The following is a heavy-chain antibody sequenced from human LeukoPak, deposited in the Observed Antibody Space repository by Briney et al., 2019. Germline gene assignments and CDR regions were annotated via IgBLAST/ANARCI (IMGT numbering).Heavy chain of an antibody. D-gene: IGHD1-26*01. CDR3: ARVLVGYFDY. CDR1: GFTFSNYE. J-gene: IGHJ4*02. V-gene: IGHV3-48*03. Sequence: GGSLRLSCAASGFTFSNYEMNWVRQAPGKGLEWVSYISSSGSTIYYADSVKGRFTISRYNAKNSLFLQMNSLRAEDTAVYYCARVLVGYFDYWGQGTLVTVSS. CDR2: ISSSGSTI.